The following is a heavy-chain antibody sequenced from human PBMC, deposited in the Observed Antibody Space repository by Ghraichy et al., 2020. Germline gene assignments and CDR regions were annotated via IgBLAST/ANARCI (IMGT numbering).Heavy chain of an antibody. CDR3: ARGPGSGTYYNVGRDYYCDD. Sequence: SQTLSLTCAISGDSVSSNSAAWNWIRQSPSRGLEWLGRTYYRSKWYNDYAVSVKSRITINPDTSKNQFSLQLNSVTPEDTAGYYCARGPGSGTYYNVGRDYYCDDWGQGTLVTVSS. D-gene: IGHD3-10*01. CDR2: TYYRSKWYN. V-gene: IGHV6-1*01. CDR1: GDSVSSNSAA. J-gene: IGHJ4*02.